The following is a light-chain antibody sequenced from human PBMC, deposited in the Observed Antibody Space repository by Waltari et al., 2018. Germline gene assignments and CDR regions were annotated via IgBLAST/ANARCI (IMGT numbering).Light chain of an antibody. V-gene: IGKV3-11*01. Sequence: EIVLTQSPATLSLSPGERATLSCWASQSVSSYLAWYQQKPGQAPRLLIYDASKRATGIPARCSGSGSGTDFTLTISSLEPEDFAVYYCQQRSNWPRTFGQGTKVEVK. CDR1: QSVSSY. J-gene: IGKJ1*01. CDR2: DAS. CDR3: QQRSNWPRT.